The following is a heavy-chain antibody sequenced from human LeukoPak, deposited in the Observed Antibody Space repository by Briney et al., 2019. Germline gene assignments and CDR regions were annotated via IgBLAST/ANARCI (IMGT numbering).Heavy chain of an antibody. D-gene: IGHD6-19*01. CDR2: ISSSGSTI. V-gene: IGHV3-11*01. CDR1: GFTFSDYY. CDR3: AKGIAVAGPPDAFDI. Sequence: GGSLRLSCAASGFTFSDYYMSWIRQAPGKGLEWVSYISSSGSTIYYADSVKGRFTISRDNAKNSLYLQMNSLRAEDTAVYYCAKGIAVAGPPDAFDIWGQGTMVTVSS. J-gene: IGHJ3*02.